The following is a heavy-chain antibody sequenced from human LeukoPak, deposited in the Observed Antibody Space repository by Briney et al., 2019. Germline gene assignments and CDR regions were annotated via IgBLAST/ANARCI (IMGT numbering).Heavy chain of an antibody. D-gene: IGHD3-22*01. CDR2: IKPNSGGA. V-gene: IGHV1-2*02. J-gene: IGHJ4*02. Sequence: GASVKVSCKAYGYKFSDSLIHWVRQAPGQGLEWMGWIKPNSGGANSAQKFLDRVTMTRDTSINTVYMELSRLRSDDTAVYYCARDGYYDSSGYYRIYFDYWGQGTLVTVSS. CDR1: GYKFSDSL. CDR3: ARDGYYDSSGYYRIYFDY.